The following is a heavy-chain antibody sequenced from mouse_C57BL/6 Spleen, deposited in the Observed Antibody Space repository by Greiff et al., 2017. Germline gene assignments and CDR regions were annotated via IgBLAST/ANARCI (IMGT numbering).Heavy chain of an antibody. D-gene: IGHD2-1*01. CDR2: IDPENGDT. Sequence: VQLKESGAELVRPGASVRLSCTASGFNIKDDYMHWVKQRPEQGLEWIGWIDPENGDTEYASKFQGKATITADTSSNTAYLQLSSLTSEDTAVYYCTPYGNYVDWFAYWGQGTLVTVSA. CDR1: GFNIKDDY. J-gene: IGHJ3*01. CDR3: TPYGNYVDWFAY. V-gene: IGHV14-4*01.